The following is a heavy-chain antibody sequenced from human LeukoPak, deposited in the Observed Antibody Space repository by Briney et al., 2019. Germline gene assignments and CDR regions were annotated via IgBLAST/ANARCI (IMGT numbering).Heavy chain of an antibody. V-gene: IGHV3-23*01. CDR1: GFTFSSYS. J-gene: IGHJ4*02. Sequence: PGGSLRLSCAASGFTFSSYSMNWVRQAPGKGLEWVSAISGSGGSTYYADSVKGRFTISRDNSKNTLYLQMNSLRAEDTAVYYCAKDIHPWQLGGGFDYWGQGTLVTVSS. CDR2: ISGSGGST. D-gene: IGHD6-6*01. CDR3: AKDIHPWQLGGGFDY.